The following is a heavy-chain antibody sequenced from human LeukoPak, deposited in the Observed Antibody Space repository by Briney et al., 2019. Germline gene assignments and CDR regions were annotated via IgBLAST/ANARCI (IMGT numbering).Heavy chain of an antibody. V-gene: IGHV4-34*01. Sequence: PSETLSPTSAVYDGSFRGYYWSWIRQPPGKGLEWIGEINHSGSTNYNPSLKSRVAISVDTSKNQFSLKLSSVTAADTAVYYCARGHYDFWSGYYRDYNWFDPWGQGTLVTVSS. CDR2: INHSGST. CDR1: DGSFRGYY. D-gene: IGHD3-3*01. CDR3: ARGHYDFWSGYYRDYNWFDP. J-gene: IGHJ5*02.